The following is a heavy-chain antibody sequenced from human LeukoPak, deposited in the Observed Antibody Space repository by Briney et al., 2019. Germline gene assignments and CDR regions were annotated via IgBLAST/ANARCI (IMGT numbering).Heavy chain of an antibody. Sequence: ASVKVSCKVSGYTLTELSMHWVRQAPGQGLEWMGWISAYNGNTNYAQKLQGRVTMTTDTSTSTAYMELRSLRSDDTAVYYCARDYWYNWNYGTPDFFDYWGQGTLVTVSS. J-gene: IGHJ4*02. CDR2: ISAYNGNT. D-gene: IGHD1-7*01. CDR3: ARDYWYNWNYGTPDFFDY. CDR1: GYTLTELS. V-gene: IGHV1-18*01.